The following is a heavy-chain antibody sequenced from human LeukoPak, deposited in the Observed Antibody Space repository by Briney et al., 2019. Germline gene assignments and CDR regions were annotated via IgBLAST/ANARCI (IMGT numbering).Heavy chain of an antibody. J-gene: IGHJ2*01. V-gene: IGHV3-13*04. CDR3: AREGPSLYTHDWYDWYFDL. D-gene: IGHD3-9*01. CDR1: GFTFSRSD. Sequence: GGSLRLSCAASGFTFSRSDMHGVRHAAGKGLEWVTAIGTVGDTYYPDSMKGRVTISRENAKNSLHLQINSLRAEDTAVYYCAREGPSLYTHDWYDWYFDLWGRGTLVTVSS. CDR2: IGTVGDT.